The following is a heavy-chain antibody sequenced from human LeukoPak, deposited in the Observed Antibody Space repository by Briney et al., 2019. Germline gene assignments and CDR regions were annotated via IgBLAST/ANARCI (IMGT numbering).Heavy chain of an antibody. J-gene: IGHJ4*02. Sequence: PGGSLRLSCAASGFTFSSYSMNWVRQAPGKGLEWVSSISSSSSYIYYADSVKGRFTISRDNAKNSLYLQMNSLRAEDTAVYYCARESGVTDGYNYGGFGLFGGQGTLVTVSS. CDR1: GFTFSSYS. CDR3: ARESGVTDGYNYGGFGLF. D-gene: IGHD5-24*01. V-gene: IGHV3-21*01. CDR2: ISSSSSYI.